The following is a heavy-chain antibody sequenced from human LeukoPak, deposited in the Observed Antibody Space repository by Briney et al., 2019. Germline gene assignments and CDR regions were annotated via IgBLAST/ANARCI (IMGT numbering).Heavy chain of an antibody. D-gene: IGHD6-19*01. CDR3: ARDIVLIAVAVRGSFDI. V-gene: IGHV3-20*04. J-gene: IGHJ3*02. CDR2: INWNGGST. CDR1: GFPFDDYG. Sequence: PTGGSLRLSCAASGFPFDDYGMNWVRQVPGKGLEWVSGINWNGGSTGYADSVKGRFTISRDNAKNSLYLQMNSLRAEDTALYYCARDIVLIAVAVRGSFDIWGQGTMVTVSS.